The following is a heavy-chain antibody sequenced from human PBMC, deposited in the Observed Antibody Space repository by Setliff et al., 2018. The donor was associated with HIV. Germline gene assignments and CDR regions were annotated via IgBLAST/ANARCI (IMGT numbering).Heavy chain of an antibody. J-gene: IGHJ4*02. Sequence: GVLRLSCTASGFTFRSNAMSWVRQAPGKGLEWVSAISADGGSTHHADSVKGRFTISRDNSKNTLYLQMNSLRAEDTAVYYCASARIPTGGTSTSLDYWGQGALVTVSS. D-gene: IGHD1-1*01. CDR1: GFTFRSNA. CDR3: ASARIPTGGTSTSLDY. CDR2: ISADGGST. V-gene: IGHV3-23*01.